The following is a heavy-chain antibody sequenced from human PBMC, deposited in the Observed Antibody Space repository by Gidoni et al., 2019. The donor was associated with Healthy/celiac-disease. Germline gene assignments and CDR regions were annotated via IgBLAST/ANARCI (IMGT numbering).Heavy chain of an antibody. CDR3: ASCRVLRYFDWCYYFDY. J-gene: IGHJ4*02. D-gene: IGHD3-9*01. CDR1: GFTFSSYS. V-gene: IGHV3-48*04. CDR2: ISSSSSTI. Sequence: EVQLVESGGGLVQPGGSLRLSCAASGFTFSSYSMNWVRQAPGKGLEWVSYISSSSSTIYYADSVKGRFTISRDNAKNSLYLQMNSLRAEDTAVYYCASCRVLRYFDWCYYFDYWGQGTLVTVSS.